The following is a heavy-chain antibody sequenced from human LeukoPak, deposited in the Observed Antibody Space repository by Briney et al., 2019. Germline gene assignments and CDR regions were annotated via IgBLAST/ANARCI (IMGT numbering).Heavy chain of an antibody. V-gene: IGHV1-24*01. CDR2: FDPEDGET. CDR1: GYTLTELS. Sequence: ASVKVSCKVSGYTLTELSMHWVRQAPGKGLEWMGGFDPEDGETIYAQKFQGRVTMTEDTSTDTAYMELSSLRSEDTAAYYCATGIQLWLPDWFGMDVWGQGTTVTVSS. CDR3: ATGIQLWLPDWFGMDV. D-gene: IGHD5-18*01. J-gene: IGHJ6*02.